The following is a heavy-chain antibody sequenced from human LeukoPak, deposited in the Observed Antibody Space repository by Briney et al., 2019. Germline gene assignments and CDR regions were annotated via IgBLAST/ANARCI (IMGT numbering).Heavy chain of an antibody. Sequence: GGSLRLSCAASGLIVSSNYMSWVRQAPGKGLEWVSVIYGGGSTYYADSVKGRFTISRDNSKNTLYLQMNSLRAEDTAVYYCARYTDSRGFDYWGQGTLVTVSS. J-gene: IGHJ4*02. CDR3: ARYTDSRGFDY. D-gene: IGHD6-13*01. CDR1: GLIVSSNY. CDR2: IYGGGST. V-gene: IGHV3-53*01.